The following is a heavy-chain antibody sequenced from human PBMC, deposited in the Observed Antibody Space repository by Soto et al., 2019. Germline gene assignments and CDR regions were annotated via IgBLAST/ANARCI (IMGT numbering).Heavy chain of an antibody. CDR1: GGSISNDGYS. CDR3: ARDYGHNGFDP. Sequence: QLQLQESGSGLVKTSQTLSLTCTVSGGSISNDGYSWSWIRQPPGKGLEWIGYIYPSGSTYYKPSLKSRVTMSVDKSKNQFSLRLSSVTAADTAVYSCARDYGHNGFDPWGQGTLVTVSS. V-gene: IGHV4-30-2*01. J-gene: IGHJ5*02. D-gene: IGHD4-17*01. CDR2: IYPSGST.